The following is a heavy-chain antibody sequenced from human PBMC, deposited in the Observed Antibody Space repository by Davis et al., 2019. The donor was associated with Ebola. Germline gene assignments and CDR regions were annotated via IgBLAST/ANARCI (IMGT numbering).Heavy chain of an antibody. Sequence: ASVKVSCKASGYTFTTYGISWVRQAPGQGLEWMGWISAYNGNTNYEQKLQGRVTMTTDTSTSTAYMELSRLRSDDTAVYYCAREAYGDMGHWFDPWGQGTLVTVSS. D-gene: IGHD4-17*01. CDR2: ISAYNGNT. CDR3: AREAYGDMGHWFDP. V-gene: IGHV1-18*01. J-gene: IGHJ5*02. CDR1: GYTFTTYG.